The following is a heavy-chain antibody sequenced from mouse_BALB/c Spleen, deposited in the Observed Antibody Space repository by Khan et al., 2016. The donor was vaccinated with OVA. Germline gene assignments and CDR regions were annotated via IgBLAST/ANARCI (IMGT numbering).Heavy chain of an antibody. V-gene: IGHV1-9*01. CDR2: ILPGRGNS. Sequence: QVQLKESGAELMKPGASVKISCKATGYTFSSYWIEWVKQRPGHGLEWIGEILPGRGNSNYNEKFKGKATFTADTSSNIAYMQLNSLTSEDSAVYYCASGAGTTYGMDYWGQGTSVTVSS. CDR1: GYTFSSYW. D-gene: IGHD4-1*01. J-gene: IGHJ4*01. CDR3: ASGAGTTYGMDY.